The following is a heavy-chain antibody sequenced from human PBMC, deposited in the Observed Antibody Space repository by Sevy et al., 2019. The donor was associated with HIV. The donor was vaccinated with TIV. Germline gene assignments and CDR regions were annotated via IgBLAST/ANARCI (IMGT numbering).Heavy chain of an antibody. Sequence: GGSLRLSCAASGFNFNKYGMRWVRQAPGKGLEYVASIKGGGSEKYYMDSVKGRFTISRDNAENSVYLQMNSLRAEDTAVYHCVRAGAFGTYDSWGQGTLVTVSS. CDR3: VRAGAFGTYDS. CDR2: IKGGGSEK. D-gene: IGHD3-10*01. V-gene: IGHV3-7*01. CDR1: GFNFNKYG. J-gene: IGHJ4*02.